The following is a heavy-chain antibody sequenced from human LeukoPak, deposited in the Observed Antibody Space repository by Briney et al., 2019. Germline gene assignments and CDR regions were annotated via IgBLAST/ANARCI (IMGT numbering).Heavy chain of an antibody. CDR3: ARDREGSSWYDF. D-gene: IGHD6-13*01. Sequence: PGGSLRLSCATSGFTFSSYWMTWVRQTPGKGLEWVAHISQDGSEKYYVDSVTGRFTISRDNAKNSLYLQMNSPTADDTAVYFCARDREGSSWYDFWGQGTLVTVSS. V-gene: IGHV3-7*04. CDR2: ISQDGSEK. J-gene: IGHJ5*01. CDR1: GFTFSSYW.